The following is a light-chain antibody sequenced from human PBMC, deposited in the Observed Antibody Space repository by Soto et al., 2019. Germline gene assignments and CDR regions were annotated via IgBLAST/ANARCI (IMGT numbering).Light chain of an antibody. CDR1: SSNIGAGYD. CDR3: QSYDSSLSGVV. V-gene: IGLV1-40*01. Sequence: QSVLTQRPSVSGAPGQRVTISCTGSSSNIGAGYDVHWYQQLPGTAPKLLIYGNSNRPSGVPDRFSGSKSGTSASLAITGLQAEDEADYYCQSYDSSLSGVVFGGGTKLRP. CDR2: GNS. J-gene: IGLJ2*01.